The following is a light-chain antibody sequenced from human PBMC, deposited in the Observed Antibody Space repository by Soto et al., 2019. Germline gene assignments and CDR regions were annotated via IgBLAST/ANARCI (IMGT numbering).Light chain of an antibody. CDR1: PTLSRW. CDR3: QHYNVYPWT. Sequence: IQMTQSPSTLSASVGDRVTITCRASPTLSRWLAWYQQNPGKAPKLLIYEASSLQSGVPPRFSGCGSVTEFTLDLSSLQPDDFATSYCQHYNVYPWTFGQGNKVDSK. V-gene: IGKV1-5*03. CDR2: EAS. J-gene: IGKJ1*01.